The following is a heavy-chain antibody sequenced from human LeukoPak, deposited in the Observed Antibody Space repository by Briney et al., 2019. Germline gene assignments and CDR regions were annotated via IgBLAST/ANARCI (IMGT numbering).Heavy chain of an antibody. CDR3: ARDTYYSGSGTYFEDYFDS. V-gene: IGHV4-59*12. Sequence: SETLSLTCSVSGGSISTYYRSWIRQPPGKGLEWIGHIHGSGETNYNPSLKSRVTMSPDTSRNQFSLKVNSVTAADTAVYYCARDTYYSGSGTYFEDYFDSWGQGILVTVSS. CDR1: GGSISTYY. J-gene: IGHJ4*02. CDR2: IHGSGET. D-gene: IGHD3-10*01.